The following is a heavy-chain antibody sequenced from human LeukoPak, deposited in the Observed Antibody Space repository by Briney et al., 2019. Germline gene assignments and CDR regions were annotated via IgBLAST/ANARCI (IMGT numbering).Heavy chain of an antibody. CDR1: GFTFSNSA. D-gene: IGHD3-9*01. Sequence: GGSLRLSCAASGFTFSNSAMNWVREVPGKGLEWVSSIDYDSSHIYYAASVRGRFTISRDNARNSVYLQMNSLRVEDTAVYYCARDPLRYLRVGHYDYWGQGTLVAVSS. CDR2: IDYDSSHI. J-gene: IGHJ4*02. V-gene: IGHV3-21*01. CDR3: ARDPLRYLRVGHYDY.